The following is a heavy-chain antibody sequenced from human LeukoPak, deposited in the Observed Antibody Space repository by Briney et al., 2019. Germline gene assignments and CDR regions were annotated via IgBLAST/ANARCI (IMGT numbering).Heavy chain of an antibody. D-gene: IGHD1-26*01. CDR3: ARVLSNSGSYFLQKYYFGY. J-gene: IGHJ4*02. V-gene: IGHV1-18*01. CDR1: GYTFTSYG. CDR2: ISAYNGNT. Sequence: GASVKVSCKASGYTFTSYGISWVRQAPGQGLEWMGWISAYNGNTNYAQKLQGRVTMTTDTSTSTAYMELRSLRSDDTAVYYCARVLSNSGSYFLQKYYFGYWGQGTLVTVSS.